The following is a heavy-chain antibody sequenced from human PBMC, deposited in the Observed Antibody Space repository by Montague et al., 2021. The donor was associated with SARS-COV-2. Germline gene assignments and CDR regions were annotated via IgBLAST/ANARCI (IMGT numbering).Heavy chain of an antibody. CDR3: ARGALTGYYDL. CDR1: GGPLREFY. J-gene: IGHJ4*01. CDR2: VKYFSATTVYDAPSATT. D-gene: IGHD3-9*01. Sequence: SETLSLTCAVYGGPLREFYWRWVRQTPGTGLQLIGEVKYFSATTVYDAPSATTAYNPSLKSRVTISLDPPRTQFSLTLTSLTAADTGVYYCARGALTGYYDLWGQGTLVTISS. V-gene: IGHV4-34*01.